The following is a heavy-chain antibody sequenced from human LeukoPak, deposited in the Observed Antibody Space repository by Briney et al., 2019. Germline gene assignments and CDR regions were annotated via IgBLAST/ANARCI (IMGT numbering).Heavy chain of an antibody. J-gene: IGHJ6*02. Sequence: ASVKVSCKASGYTFTSYGFSWVRQAPGQGLEWMGWISAYNGNTSYAQKLQGRVIMTTDKSTSTAYMELRSLGSGDTAVYYCARDPSRGDFWSRSYYGMAVWGQGTTVTVSS. V-gene: IGHV1-18*01. CDR1: GYTFTSYG. CDR2: ISAYNGNT. D-gene: IGHD3-3*01. CDR3: ARDPSRGDFWSRSYYGMAV.